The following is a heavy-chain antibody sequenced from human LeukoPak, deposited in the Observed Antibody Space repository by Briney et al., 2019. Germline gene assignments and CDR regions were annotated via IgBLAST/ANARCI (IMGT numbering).Heavy chain of an antibody. CDR3: ARDYGDYGWYFDL. CDR2: INPSGGST. D-gene: IGHD4-17*01. CDR1: GYTFTSYY. J-gene: IGHJ2*01. V-gene: IGHV1-46*01. Sequence: ASVKVSCKASGYTFTSYYMHWVRQAPGRGLEWMGIINPSGGSTSYAQKFQGRVTITRNTSLSTAYMELSSLRSEDTAVYYCARDYGDYGWYFDLWGRGTVVTVSS.